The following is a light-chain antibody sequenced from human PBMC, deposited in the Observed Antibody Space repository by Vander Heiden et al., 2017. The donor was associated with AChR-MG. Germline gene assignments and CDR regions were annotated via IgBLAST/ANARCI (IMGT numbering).Light chain of an antibody. CDR3: QHGDSTRAHT. Sequence: DIQMTQSPSSLSASVGDRVTITCRASQSISSYLNWYQQKPGKAPKLLIYAASSLQSGVPSRFSGSGYGTDFTLTMSRRQPEDFAAYYCQHGDSTRAHTFGGGSKEEFK. J-gene: IGKJ4*01. V-gene: IGKV1-39*01. CDR2: AAS. CDR1: QSISSY.